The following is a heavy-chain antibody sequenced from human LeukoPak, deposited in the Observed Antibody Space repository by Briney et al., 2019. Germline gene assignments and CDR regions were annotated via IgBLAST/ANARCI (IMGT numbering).Heavy chain of an antibody. CDR2: INPNSGGT. D-gene: IGHD1-26*01. CDR3: ARDRELLSY. J-gene: IGHJ4*02. V-gene: IGHV1-2*02. CDR1: GYTFIGYY. Sequence: ASVKVSCKASGYTFIGYYIHWVRQAPGQGLEWMGWINPNSGGTNYAQKLQGRVTMTRDTSISTAYMELSSLRSDDTAVYYCARDRELLSYRGQGTLVTVSS.